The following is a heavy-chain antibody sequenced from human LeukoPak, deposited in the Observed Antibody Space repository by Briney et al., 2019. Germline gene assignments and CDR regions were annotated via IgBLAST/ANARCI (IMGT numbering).Heavy chain of an antibody. J-gene: IGHJ4*02. CDR2: IWHDGSNK. V-gene: IGHV3-33*01. D-gene: IGHD3-10*01. CDR1: DFTFSTYG. Sequence: PGGSLRLSCAASDFTFSTYGMHWVRQAPGKGREWVAFIWHDGSNKYYTDSVKGRFTISIENAENTLHLYMSSLRVGATAVYDCSREGGSGSTGRFFDHWGQGTLVTVSP. CDR3: SREGGSGSTGRFFDH.